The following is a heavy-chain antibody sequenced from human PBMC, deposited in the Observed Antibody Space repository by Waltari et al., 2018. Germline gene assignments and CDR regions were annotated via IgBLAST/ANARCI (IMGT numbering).Heavy chain of an antibody. V-gene: IGHV3-23*01. Sequence: EVQLLESGGGLVQPGGSLRLSCSASGFRFSSHAMSWVRPAPGKGLEWVSGISGTGGSTNYADSVKGRFTISRDNSKNALYLQMNSLRAEDTAVYYCAKLPGKYQLLFYFDYWGQGTLVTVSS. J-gene: IGHJ4*02. CDR1: GFRFSSHA. CDR2: ISGTGGST. CDR3: AKLPGKYQLLFYFDY. D-gene: IGHD2-2*01.